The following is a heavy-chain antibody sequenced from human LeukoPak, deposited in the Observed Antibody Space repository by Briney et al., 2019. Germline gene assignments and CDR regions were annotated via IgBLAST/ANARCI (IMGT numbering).Heavy chain of an antibody. D-gene: IGHD6-25*01. V-gene: IGHV3-53*01. J-gene: IGHJ6*02. Sequence: GGSLRLSCAASGFTVSSNYMSWIRQAPGKGLEWVSVIYSGGDTYYADSVKGRFTISRDKSKNTLFLQMNSLRSEDTAVYHCASIADKQRLGYYYGMDVWGQGTTVTVSS. CDR2: IYSGGDT. CDR3: ASIADKQRLGYYYGMDV. CDR1: GFTVSSNY.